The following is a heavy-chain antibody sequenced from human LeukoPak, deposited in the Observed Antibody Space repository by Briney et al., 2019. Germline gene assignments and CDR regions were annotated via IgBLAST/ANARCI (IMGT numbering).Heavy chain of an antibody. D-gene: IGHD3-22*01. Sequence: SETLSLTCTVSGGSISSYYWSWIRQPPGKGLEWTGYIYYSGSTNYNPSLKNRVTLSVDTSKNQVSLRLSSVTAADTAVYYCARGLHYDSSLWGQGILVTVSS. J-gene: IGHJ4*02. CDR2: IYYSGST. CDR1: GGSISSYY. CDR3: ARGLHYDSSL. V-gene: IGHV4-59*13.